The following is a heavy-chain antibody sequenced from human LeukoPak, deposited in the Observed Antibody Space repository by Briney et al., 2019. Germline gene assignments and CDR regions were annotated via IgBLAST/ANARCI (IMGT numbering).Heavy chain of an antibody. D-gene: IGHD2-2*03. CDR1: GGSFSGYY. CDR2: INHSGST. CDR3: ASSMDIAVVPAVPIGY. J-gene: IGHJ4*02. Sequence: SETLSLTCAVYGGSFSGYYWSWIRQPPGKGLEWIGEINHSGSTNYNPSLKSRVTISVDTSKNQFSLKLSSVTAADTAVYYCASSMDIAVVPAVPIGYWGQGTLVTVSS. V-gene: IGHV4-34*01.